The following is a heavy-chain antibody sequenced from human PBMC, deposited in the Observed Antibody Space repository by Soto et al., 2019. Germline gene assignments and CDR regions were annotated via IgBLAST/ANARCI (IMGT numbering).Heavy chain of an antibody. CDR3: ATLPPRIVVVVLPIPS. V-gene: IGHV4-30-2*01. CDR1: GGSISSGGYS. D-gene: IGHD2-15*01. J-gene: IGHJ4*02. Sequence: SETLSLTCAVSGGSISSGGYSWSWIRQPPGKGLEWIGYIYHSGSTYYNPSLKSRVTISVDKSNNQFSLKLRSVTAADTAVYYCATLPPRIVVVVLPIPSWGQGTLVTVSS. CDR2: IYHSGST.